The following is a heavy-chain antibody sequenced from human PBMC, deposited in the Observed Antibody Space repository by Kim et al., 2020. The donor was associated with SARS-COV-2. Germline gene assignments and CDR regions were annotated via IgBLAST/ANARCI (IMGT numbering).Heavy chain of an antibody. V-gene: IGHV3-23*01. J-gene: IGHJ4*02. CDR1: GFAFSSSA. CDR3: AKRVSPQQKYFDY. D-gene: IGHD3-3*01. CDR2: FSADTGNT. Sequence: GGSLRLSCAASGFAFSSSAMSWVRQAPGKGLEWVSTFSADTGNTYYADSVRGRFTISRDNSKNTLYLQMISLRAEDTAIYFCAKRVSPQQKYFDYWGQGTLVTVSS.